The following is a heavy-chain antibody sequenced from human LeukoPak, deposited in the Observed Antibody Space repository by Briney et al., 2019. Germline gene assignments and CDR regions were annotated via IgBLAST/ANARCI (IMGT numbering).Heavy chain of an antibody. CDR1: GFTFSSNA. CDR3: AREPSLSYYDSSGYRKSYYFDY. D-gene: IGHD3-22*01. V-gene: IGHV3-23*01. Sequence: GGSLKLSCAASGFTFSSNAMSWVRQAPGKGLEWVSAISGSDNTYYADAVKGRFTIARDNSKNTLYLQMNSLRADDTAVYYCAREPSLSYYDSSGYRKSYYFDYWGQGTLVTVSS. J-gene: IGHJ4*02. CDR2: ISGSDNT.